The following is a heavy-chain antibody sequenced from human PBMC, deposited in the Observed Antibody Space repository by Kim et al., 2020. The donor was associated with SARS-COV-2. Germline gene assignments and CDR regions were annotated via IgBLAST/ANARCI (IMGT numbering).Heavy chain of an antibody. V-gene: IGHV7-4-1*02. CDR1: GYSFTDYG. CDR3: ARAIPPQSEAGYSYRYPRHADS. Sequence: ASVKVSCKASGYSFTDYGITWVRQAPGQGLEWMGWINTETGTPTYAQDFTGRFVFSLDTSVSTSHLQINSLRTDDTAVYYCARAIPPQSEAGYSYRYPRHADSWGQGTLVTVSS. J-gene: IGHJ4*02. D-gene: IGHD5-18*01. CDR2: INTETGTP.